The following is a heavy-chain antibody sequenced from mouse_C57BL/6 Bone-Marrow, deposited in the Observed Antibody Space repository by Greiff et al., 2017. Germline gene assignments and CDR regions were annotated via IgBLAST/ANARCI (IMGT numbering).Heavy chain of an antibody. V-gene: IGHV1-81*01. CDR3: ARSRDGYPYWYFDV. D-gene: IGHD2-3*01. CDR2: IYPRSGNT. Sequence: QVQLQQSGAELARPGASVKLSCKASGYTFTSYGISWVKQRTGQGLEWIGEIYPRSGNTYYNEKFKGKATLTADKSSSTAYMELRSLTSEDSAVYFCARSRDGYPYWYFDVWGTGTTVTVSS. J-gene: IGHJ1*03. CDR1: GYTFTSYG.